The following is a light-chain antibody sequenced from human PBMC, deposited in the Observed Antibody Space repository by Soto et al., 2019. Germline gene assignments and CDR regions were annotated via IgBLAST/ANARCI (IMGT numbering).Light chain of an antibody. Sequence: EIVMTQSPATLSVSPGERAALSCRASQTVGSNLAWYQQKPGQAPRLLISGASTRATGVPARFSGSGSGTEFTVTISSLQSEDFAVYYCQQYNNWPITFGQGTRLEIK. V-gene: IGKV3-15*01. CDR3: QQYNNWPIT. CDR1: QTVGSN. CDR2: GAS. J-gene: IGKJ5*01.